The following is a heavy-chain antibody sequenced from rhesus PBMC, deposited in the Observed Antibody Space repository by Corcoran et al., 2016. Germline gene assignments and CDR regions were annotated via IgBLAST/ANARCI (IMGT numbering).Heavy chain of an antibody. CDR1: GGPISSNY. CDR3: ARWAYSSNYYRFDY. V-gene: IGHV4-147*01. Sequence: QVQLQESGPGLVKPSETLSLTCVVSGGPISSNYWSWIRQSPGKVLEWIGYDHDGSANTNYNPYRSSRVTISTDTSKNPFSLKLNAVTAADTAVYYCARWAYSSNYYRFDYWSQGVLVTVSS. J-gene: IGHJ4*01. CDR2: DHDGSANT. D-gene: IGHD3-16*01.